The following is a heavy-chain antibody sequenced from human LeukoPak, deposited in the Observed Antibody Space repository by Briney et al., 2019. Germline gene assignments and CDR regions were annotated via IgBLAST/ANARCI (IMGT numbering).Heavy chain of an antibody. D-gene: IGHD3-10*01. CDR3: ASAGSGSYFREDY. J-gene: IGHJ4*02. Sequence: GGSLRLSCAASGFTFSSYAMHWVRQAPGKGLEYVSAISSNGGSTYYANSVKGRFTISRDNSKNTLYLQMGSLRAEDMAVYYCASAGSGSYFREDYWGQGTLVTVSS. CDR2: ISSNGGST. CDR1: GFTFSSYA. V-gene: IGHV3-64*01.